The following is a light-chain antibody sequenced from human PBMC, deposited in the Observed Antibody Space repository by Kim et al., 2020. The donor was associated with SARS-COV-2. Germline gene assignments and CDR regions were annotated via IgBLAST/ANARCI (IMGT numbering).Light chain of an antibody. V-gene: IGLV3-19*01. CDR1: SLRDYY. CDR2: GKN. Sequence: VALGRTGRITCQGDSLRDYYASWYQQKPGQAPVLVIYGKNNRPSGIPERFSGSRSGDTDSLTITGAQAEDEADYYCSSRYTSGISLFGGGTQLTVL. CDR3: SSRYTSGISL. J-gene: IGLJ3*02.